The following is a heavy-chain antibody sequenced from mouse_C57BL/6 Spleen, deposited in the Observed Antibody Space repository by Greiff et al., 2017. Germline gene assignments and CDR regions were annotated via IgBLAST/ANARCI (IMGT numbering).Heavy chain of an antibody. J-gene: IGHJ3*01. V-gene: IGHV8-12*01. CDR1: GFSLSTSGMG. Sequence: QVTLKESGPGILQSSQTLSLTCSFSGFSLSTSGMGVSWIRQPSGKGLEWLAHIYWDDDKRYNPSLKSRPTISKDTSRNQVFLKSTSVDTADTATYYGARRGDYGSPWFAYWGQGTLVTVSA. CDR2: IYWDDDK. D-gene: IGHD1-1*01. CDR3: ARRGDYGSPWFAY.